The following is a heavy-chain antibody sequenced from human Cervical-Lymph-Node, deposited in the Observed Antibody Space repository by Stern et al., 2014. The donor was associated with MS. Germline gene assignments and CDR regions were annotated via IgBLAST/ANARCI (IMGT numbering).Heavy chain of an antibody. CDR3: ARHGDGGSSGLSGGYYYGMDV. V-gene: IGHV5-51*01. D-gene: IGHD6-6*01. J-gene: IGHJ6*02. CDR1: GYTFTNYW. Sequence: EVQLVESGAEVKKPGESLKISCKGSGYTFTNYWIAWVRQMPGKGLEWMGIIYPGDSEIRYSPSFQGQVTFSADKSLSTAYLQWSRLKASDTAMYCCARHGDGGSSGLSGGYYYGMDVWGQGTPVTVSS. CDR2: IYPGDSEI.